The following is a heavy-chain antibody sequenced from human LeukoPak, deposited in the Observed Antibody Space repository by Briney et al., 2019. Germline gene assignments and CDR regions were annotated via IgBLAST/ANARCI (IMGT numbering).Heavy chain of an antibody. J-gene: IGHJ6*02. Sequence: GGSLRLSCAASGFTFSTYGMHWVRQAPGKGLEWVSSISSTSTYIYYADSVKGRFTISRDNAKNSLYLQMNSLRAEDTAVYYCAREYGQWLVGGDYYYYGMDVWGQGTTVTVSS. CDR3: AREYGQWLVGGDYYYYGMDV. CDR1: GFTFSTYG. V-gene: IGHV3-21*01. D-gene: IGHD6-19*01. CDR2: ISSTSTYI.